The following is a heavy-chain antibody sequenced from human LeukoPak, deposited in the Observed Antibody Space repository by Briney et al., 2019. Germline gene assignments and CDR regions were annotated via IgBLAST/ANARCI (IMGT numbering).Heavy chain of an antibody. CDR3: ASRDSS. Sequence: GRSLRLSCTASGFTFGDYAMSWVRQAPGKGLEWVSVIYSGGSTYYADSVKGRFTISRDNSKNTLYLQMDSLRAEDTAVYYCASRDSSWGQGTLVTVSS. J-gene: IGHJ4*02. D-gene: IGHD3-22*01. CDR1: GFTFGDYA. CDR2: IYSGGST. V-gene: IGHV3-53*01.